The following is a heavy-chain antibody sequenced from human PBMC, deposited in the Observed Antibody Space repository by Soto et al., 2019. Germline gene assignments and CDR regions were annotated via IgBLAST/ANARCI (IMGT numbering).Heavy chain of an antibody. J-gene: IGHJ6*02. Sequence: XATLSLTCIVSGDCFTSGSYYWTWLRQPPGKGLEWIGYISYTGRTKYNPSLQSRVTISVDTSKNDFSLNLSSVTAADTAVYFCAREWGLLPYYVMNVWGHGTAVTVSS. CDR2: ISYTGRT. CDR1: GDCFTSGSYY. CDR3: AREWGLLPYYVMNV. V-gene: IGHV4-61*03. D-gene: IGHD7-27*01.